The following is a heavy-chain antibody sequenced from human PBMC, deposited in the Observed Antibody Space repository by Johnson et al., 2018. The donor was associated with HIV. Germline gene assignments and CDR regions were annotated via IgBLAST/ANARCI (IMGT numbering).Heavy chain of an antibody. Sequence: VQLVESGGGAVQPGRSLRLSCAASGFTFSSYGMHWVRQAPGKGLEWVAVISYDGSNKYYADSVKGRFTISRDNSKNTLYLQMNSLRPEDTAVYYCAKDPSIAVASYACDIWGQGTMVTVSS. CDR1: GFTFSSYG. V-gene: IGHV3-30*18. CDR2: ISYDGSNK. CDR3: AKDPSIAVASYACDI. J-gene: IGHJ3*02. D-gene: IGHD6-19*01.